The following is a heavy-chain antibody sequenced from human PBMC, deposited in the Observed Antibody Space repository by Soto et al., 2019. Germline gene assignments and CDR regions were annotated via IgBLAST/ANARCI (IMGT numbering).Heavy chain of an antibody. V-gene: IGHV4-34*01. Sequence: PSETLSLTCAVYGGTFSGYYWSWIRQSPGKGLEWIGEINHSGSTNYNPSLKSRVAISVDTSKNQFSLKVRSVTAADTAVFYCARGISMKVAVPGDAPDKYYFDYWGQGTLVTSPQ. CDR2: INHSGST. J-gene: IGHJ4*02. CDR3: ARGISMKVAVPGDAPDKYYFDY. CDR1: GGTFSGYY. D-gene: IGHD3-22*01.